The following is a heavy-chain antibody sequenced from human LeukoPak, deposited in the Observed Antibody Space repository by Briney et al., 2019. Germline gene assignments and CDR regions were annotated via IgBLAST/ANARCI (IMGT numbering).Heavy chain of an antibody. D-gene: IGHD3-10*01. J-gene: IGHJ4*02. CDR2: ISGRGGRT. V-gene: IGHV3-23*01. Sequence: GGSLRLSCAASGFTFSSYAMSWVRQAPGKGLEWVSAISGRGGRTYYADSVKGRFTISRDNSKNTLYLKMNSLRAEDTAVYYCAKDALLWFGELLYYFDYWGQGTLVTVSS. CDR3: AKDALLWFGELLYYFDY. CDR1: GFTFSSYA.